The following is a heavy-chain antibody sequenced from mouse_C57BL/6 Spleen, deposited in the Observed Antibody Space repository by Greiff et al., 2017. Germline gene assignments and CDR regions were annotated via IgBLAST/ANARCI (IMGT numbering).Heavy chain of an antibody. CDR1: GFSLTSYG. CDR2: IWSGGST. Sequence: VKLMESGPGLVQPSQSLSITCTVSGFSLTSYGVHWVRQSPGKGLEWLGVIWSGGSTDYNAAFISRLSISKDNSKSQVFFKMNSLQADDTAIYYCAREIYYDYDGRSWFAYWGQGTLVTVSA. D-gene: IGHD2-4*01. J-gene: IGHJ3*01. V-gene: IGHV2-2*01. CDR3: AREIYYDYDGRSWFAY.